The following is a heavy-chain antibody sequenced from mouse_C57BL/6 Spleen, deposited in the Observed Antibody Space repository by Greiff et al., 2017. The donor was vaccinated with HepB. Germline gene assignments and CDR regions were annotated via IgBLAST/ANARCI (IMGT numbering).Heavy chain of an antibody. CDR2: IYPGSGNT. D-gene: IGHD2-5*01. Sequence: QVQLKESGPELVKPGASVKISCKASGYSFTSYYIHWVKQRPGQGLEWIGWIYPGSGNTKYNEKFKGKATLTADTSSSTAYMQLSSLTSEDSAVYYCARPFYYSNSYYAMDYWGQGTSVTVSS. CDR1: GYSFTSYY. V-gene: IGHV1-66*01. CDR3: ARPFYYSNSYYAMDY. J-gene: IGHJ4*01.